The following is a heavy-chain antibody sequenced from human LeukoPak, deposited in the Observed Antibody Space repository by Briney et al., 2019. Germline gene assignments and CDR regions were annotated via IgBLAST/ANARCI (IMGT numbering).Heavy chain of an antibody. CDR1: GGSISSYY. CDR3: VRGGDYYGSGRGNWFDP. Sequence: SETLSLTCTVSGGSISSYYWGWIRQPPGKGLEWIGTIYYSGSTYYNPSLKSRVTMSLDTSKNQFSLKLSSVTAADTAVYYCVRGGDYYGSGRGNWFDPWGQGTLVTVSS. D-gene: IGHD3-10*01. V-gene: IGHV4-39*07. J-gene: IGHJ5*02. CDR2: IYYSGST.